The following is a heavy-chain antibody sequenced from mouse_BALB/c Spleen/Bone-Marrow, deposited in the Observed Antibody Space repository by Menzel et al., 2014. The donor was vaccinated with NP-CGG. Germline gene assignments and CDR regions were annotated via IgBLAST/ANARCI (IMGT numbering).Heavy chain of an antibody. V-gene: IGHV4-1*02. D-gene: IGHD1-1*01. CDR1: GFDFSRYW. CDR2: INPDSRTI. CDR3: ARPDYYGYLNY. Sequence: EVMLVESGGGLVQPGGSLKLSCAASGFDFSRYWMSWVRPAPGKGLEWIGEINPDSRTINYTPSLKDKFIISRDNAKNTLYLRLNKVRSEDTALYYCARPDYYGYLNYWGQGTTLTVSP. J-gene: IGHJ2*01.